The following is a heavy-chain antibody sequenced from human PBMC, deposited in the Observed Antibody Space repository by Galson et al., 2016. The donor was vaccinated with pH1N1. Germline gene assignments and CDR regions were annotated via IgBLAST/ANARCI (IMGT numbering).Heavy chain of an antibody. CDR3: TRQDPSGDYYFDK. V-gene: IGHV2-70*04. D-gene: IGHD3-3*01. CDR1: GFSLTSRGMR. J-gene: IGHJ4*01. CDR2: IDWDDEK. Sequence: PALVKPTQTLTLTCSFSGFSLTSRGMRVNWIRQPPGKALEWLARIDWDDEKFYNTSLKNRLSISKDPSKNQVVLTMTNMDPVDTATYYCTRQDPSGDYYFDKWGRGTPVIVSS.